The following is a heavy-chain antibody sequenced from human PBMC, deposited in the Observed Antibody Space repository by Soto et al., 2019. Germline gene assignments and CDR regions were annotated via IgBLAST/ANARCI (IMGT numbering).Heavy chain of an antibody. CDR2: IYYNGST. V-gene: IGHV4-31*03. J-gene: IGHJ6*03. CDR3: AGGRNNPDYYYYMYV. CDR1: GDSISSGGYY. D-gene: IGHD3-16*01. Sequence: QEELQESGPGLVKPSQTLSLTCTVSGDSISSGGYYWSWIRQHPGKGLEWIGYIYYNGSTYYNPSLKSRCMITVDTSKNQFSLKLSSVTAADTTVEYCAGGRNNPDYYYYMYVWGKGTTVTVSS.